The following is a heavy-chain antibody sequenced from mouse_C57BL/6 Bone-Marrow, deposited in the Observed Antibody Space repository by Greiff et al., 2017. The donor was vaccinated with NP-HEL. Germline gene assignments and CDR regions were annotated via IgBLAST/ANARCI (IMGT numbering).Heavy chain of an antibody. CDR2: IYPRSGNT. J-gene: IGHJ3*01. D-gene: IGHD2-4*01. Sequence: QVQLQQSGAELARPGASVKLSCKASGYTFTSYGISWVKQRTGQGLEWIGEIYPRSGNTYYNEKFKGKATLTADKSSSTAYMELRSLTSEDSAVYVCARFVDYGAWFAYWGQGTLVTVSA. V-gene: IGHV1-81*01. CDR1: GYTFTSYG. CDR3: ARFVDYGAWFAY.